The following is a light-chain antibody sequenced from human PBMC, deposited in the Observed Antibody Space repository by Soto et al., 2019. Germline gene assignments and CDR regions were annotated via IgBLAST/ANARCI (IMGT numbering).Light chain of an antibody. Sequence: DIQMTQSPSSLSASVGDTVTISCRASQNIDRFINWYQQKPGKAPKLLIYSSYTLESGVPPRFTGGGSGTDFTLTVSSLHPEDSASYYCQQSYSNPPTFGQGTKVEIK. CDR1: QNIDRF. CDR3: QQSYSNPPT. CDR2: SSY. J-gene: IGKJ1*01. V-gene: IGKV1-39*01.